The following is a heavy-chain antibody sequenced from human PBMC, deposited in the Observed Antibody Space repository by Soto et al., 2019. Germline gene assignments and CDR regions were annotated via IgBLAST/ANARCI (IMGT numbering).Heavy chain of an antibody. V-gene: IGHV1-18*01. D-gene: IGHD3-10*01. CDR2: ISAFNGNT. CDR3: ARDAMVRGVITPYYYYGMDV. Sequence: ASVKVSCKSAGYTFTRYGFTWGRQAPGQGLEYMGWISAFNGNTNYAQKFQGRVTMTTDTSTSTAYMELRSLRSDDTAVYYCARDAMVRGVITPYYYYGMDVWGQGTTVTVSS. J-gene: IGHJ6*02. CDR1: GYTFTRYG.